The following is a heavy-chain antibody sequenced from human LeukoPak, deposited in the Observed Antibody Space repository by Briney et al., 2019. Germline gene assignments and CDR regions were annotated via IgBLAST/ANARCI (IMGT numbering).Heavy chain of an antibody. CDR1: GFTFSSYA. V-gene: IGHV3-49*04. CDR2: IRSKAYGGTT. CDR3: TRTDDYGDYPGIN. D-gene: IGHD4-17*01. Sequence: PGGSLRLSCAASGFTFSSYAMSWVRQAPGKGLEWVGFIRSKAYGGTTEYAASVKGRFTISRDDSKSIAYLQMNSLKTEDTAVYYCTRTDDYGDYPGINWGQGSLVTVSS. J-gene: IGHJ4*02.